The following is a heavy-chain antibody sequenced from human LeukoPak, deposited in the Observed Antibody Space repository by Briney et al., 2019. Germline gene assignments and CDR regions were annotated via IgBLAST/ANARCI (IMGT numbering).Heavy chain of an antibody. Sequence: GASVKVSCKASGYTFTSYDINWVRQATGQGLEWMGWMNPNSGNTGYAQKFQGRVTMTRNTSISTAYMELSSLRSEDTAVYYCARANRGYYGSGSYPDYWGQGTLVTISS. CDR2: MNPNSGNT. CDR1: GYTFTSYD. D-gene: IGHD3-10*01. J-gene: IGHJ4*02. V-gene: IGHV1-8*01. CDR3: ARANRGYYGSGSYPDY.